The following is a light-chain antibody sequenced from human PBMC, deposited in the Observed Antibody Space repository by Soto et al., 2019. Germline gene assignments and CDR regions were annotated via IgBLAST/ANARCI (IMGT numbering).Light chain of an antibody. J-gene: IGKJ1*01. Sequence: EIVLTQSPATLSLSPGEGVTLSCRASQSVDNYLAWYQQKPGQAPRLLICDASNRAAGVPARFSGSGSGTDFTLTISSLDPDDFAVYYCQQRANWPRTFGQGTKVEIK. CDR2: DAS. CDR1: QSVDNY. V-gene: IGKV3-11*01. CDR3: QQRANWPRT.